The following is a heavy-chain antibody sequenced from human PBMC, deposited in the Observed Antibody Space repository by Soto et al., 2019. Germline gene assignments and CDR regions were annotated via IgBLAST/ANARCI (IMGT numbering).Heavy chain of an antibody. J-gene: IGHJ4*02. CDR3: ARGTLVVYFDY. V-gene: IGHV4-39*07. Sequence: SETLSLTCTVSGGSISSSSYYWGWIRQPPGKGLEWIGSIYYSGSTYYNPSLKSRVTISVDTSKNQFSLKLSSVTAADTAVYYCARGTLVVYFDYWGQGTLVTVSS. CDR2: IYYSGST. CDR1: GGSISSSSYY. D-gene: IGHD3-22*01.